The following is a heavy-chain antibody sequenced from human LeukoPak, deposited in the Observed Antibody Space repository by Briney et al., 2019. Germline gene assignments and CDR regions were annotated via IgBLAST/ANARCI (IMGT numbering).Heavy chain of an antibody. J-gene: IGHJ4*02. CDR1: GFTFNNYA. Sequence: PGGSLRLSCAASGFTFNNYALSWVRQAPGKGLEWVSDISGNGGSKYYADSVTGRFSISRDNSKNTLFLQMYSLRAEDTAVYYCAKNTGQTSEYSFGFNYWGQGTLVTVSS. CDR2: ISGNGGSK. D-gene: IGHD5-18*01. V-gene: IGHV3-23*01. CDR3: AKNTGQTSEYSFGFNY.